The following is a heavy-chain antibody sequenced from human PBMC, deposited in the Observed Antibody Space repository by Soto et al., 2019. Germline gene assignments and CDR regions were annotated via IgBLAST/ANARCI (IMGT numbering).Heavy chain of an antibody. CDR2: IYPGDSDT. CDR3: ARLYCSGGSCYSSAFDI. V-gene: IGHV5-51*01. J-gene: IGHJ3*02. CDR1: GYSFTSYW. Sequence: PGESLKISCKGSGYSFTSYWIGWVRQMPGKGLEWMGIIYPGDSDTRYSPSFQGQVTISADKSISTAYLQWSSLKASGTATYYCARLYCSGGSCYSSAFDIWGQGTMVTVSS. D-gene: IGHD2-15*01.